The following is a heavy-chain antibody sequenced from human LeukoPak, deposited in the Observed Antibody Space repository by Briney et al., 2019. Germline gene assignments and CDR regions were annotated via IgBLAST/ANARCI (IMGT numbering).Heavy chain of an antibody. V-gene: IGHV4-59*12. CDR1: GGSISSYY. J-gene: IGHJ4*02. CDR2: IYYSGST. D-gene: IGHD5-18*01. Sequence: SETLSLTCTVSGGSISSYYWSWIRQPPGKGLEWIGYIYYSGSTNYNPSLKSRVTISVDTSKTQFSLKLSSVTAADTAVYYRARAFQGARGYSYGLPFDYWGQGTLVTVSS. CDR3: ARAFQGARGYSYGLPFDY.